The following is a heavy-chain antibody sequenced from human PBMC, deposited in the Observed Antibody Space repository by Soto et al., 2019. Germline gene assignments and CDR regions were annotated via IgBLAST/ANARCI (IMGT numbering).Heavy chain of an antibody. D-gene: IGHD6-13*01. Sequence: AASVKVSCKASGGTFSSYAISWVRQAPGQGLEWMGGIIPIFGTANYAQKFQGRVTITADESTSTAYMELSSLRSEDTAVYYCASPGMTRGKRAFDIWGQGTMVTVSS. CDR3: ASPGMTRGKRAFDI. V-gene: IGHV1-69*13. CDR1: GGTFSSYA. CDR2: IIPIFGTA. J-gene: IGHJ3*02.